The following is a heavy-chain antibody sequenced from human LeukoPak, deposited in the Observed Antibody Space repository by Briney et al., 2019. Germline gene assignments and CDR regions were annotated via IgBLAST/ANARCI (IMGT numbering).Heavy chain of an antibody. Sequence: SETLSLTCTVSGGSISSYYWSWLRQPPGKGLEGIGYIYYSGSTNYNPSLTSRVTISVDTSKNQFSLKLSSVTAADTAVYYCARGGLYNWNYSDYYYYYMDVWGKGTTVTVSS. CDR3: ARGGLYNWNYSDYYYYYMDV. V-gene: IGHV4-59*01. D-gene: IGHD1-7*01. J-gene: IGHJ6*03. CDR2: IYYSGST. CDR1: GGSISSYY.